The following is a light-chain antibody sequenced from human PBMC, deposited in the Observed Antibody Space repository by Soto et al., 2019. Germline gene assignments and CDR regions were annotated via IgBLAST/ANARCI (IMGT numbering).Light chain of an antibody. CDR1: QSVSKY. V-gene: IGKV3-11*01. CDR3: QQRDNWPPIT. CDR2: DAS. Sequence: EIVLTQSPATLSLSPGERATLSCRASQSVSKYLSWYQQKPGQAPRLLIYDASNRATGIPARFSGSGSGTDFTPTISSLEPEDFAVYYCQQRDNWPPITFGQGTRLEMK. J-gene: IGKJ5*01.